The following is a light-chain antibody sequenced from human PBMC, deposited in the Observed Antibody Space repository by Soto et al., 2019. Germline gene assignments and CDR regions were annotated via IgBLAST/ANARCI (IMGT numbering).Light chain of an antibody. CDR2: GAS. CDR3: QQYGSSPGT. V-gene: IGKV3-20*01. Sequence: EIVLTQSPGTLSLSPGERATLSCRASQSVSSYLAWYQQKPGQAPRLLIYGASTRATGIPDRFSGSGSGTDFTLTSSRLEPEDFAVYYCQQYGSSPGTFGGGTKVEIK. J-gene: IGKJ4*01. CDR1: QSVSSY.